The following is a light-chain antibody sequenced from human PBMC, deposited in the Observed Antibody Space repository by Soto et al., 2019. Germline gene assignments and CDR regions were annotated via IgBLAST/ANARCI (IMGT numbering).Light chain of an antibody. Sequence: EIVLTQSPGTLSLSPGERATLSCRASQSVSRSYLAWYQQKPGQAPRLLIYGASSRATGIPDRFSGSGSGTDFILTISRLEPEDFAVYFCQQYGSSPGTFGQGTKLEIK. J-gene: IGKJ2*01. CDR2: GAS. CDR3: QQYGSSPGT. V-gene: IGKV3-20*01. CDR1: QSVSRSY.